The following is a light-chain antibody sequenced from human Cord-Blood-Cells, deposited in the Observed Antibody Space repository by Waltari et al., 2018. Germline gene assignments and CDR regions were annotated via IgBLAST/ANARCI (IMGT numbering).Light chain of an antibody. V-gene: IGKV4-1*01. Sequence: DIVMTQSPDSLAVSLGERATINCKSSPSVLYISNNKNYLAWYQQKPGQPPKLLIYWASTRESGVPDRFSGSGSGTDFTLTISSLQAEDVAVYYCQQYYSTPRTFGQGTKVEIK. J-gene: IGKJ1*01. CDR3: QQYYSTPRT. CDR2: WAS. CDR1: PSVLYISNNKNY.